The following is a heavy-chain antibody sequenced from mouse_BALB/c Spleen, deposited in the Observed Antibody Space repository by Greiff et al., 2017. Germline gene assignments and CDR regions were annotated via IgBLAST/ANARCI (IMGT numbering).Heavy chain of an antibody. CDR1: GFTFSSYA. J-gene: IGHJ4*01. CDR2: ISSGGST. CDR3: ARGHYGSSYVIYYAMDY. Sequence: EVKLMESGGGLVKPGGSLKLSCAASGFTFSSYAMSWVRQTPEKRLEWVASISSGGSTYYPDSVKGRFTISRDNARNILYLQMSSLRSEDTAMYYCARGHYGSSYVIYYAMDYWGQGTSVTVSS. D-gene: IGHD1-1*01. V-gene: IGHV5-6-5*01.